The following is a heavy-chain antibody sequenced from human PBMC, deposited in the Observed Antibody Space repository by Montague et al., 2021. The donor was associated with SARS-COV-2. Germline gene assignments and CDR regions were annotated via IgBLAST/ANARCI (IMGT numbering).Heavy chain of an antibody. CDR1: GGSISSYY. V-gene: IGHV4-4*07. CDR3: ARGSGWYKYWYFDL. J-gene: IGHJ2*01. D-gene: IGHD6-19*01. CDR2: FYTTGST. Sequence: SETLSLTCTVSGGSISSYYWSWIRQPAGKGLEWIGRFYTTGSTNYNPSLKSRVTISIDTSKNQFSLKLSSVTAADTAVYYCARGSGWYKYWYFDLWGRGTLVTVSS.